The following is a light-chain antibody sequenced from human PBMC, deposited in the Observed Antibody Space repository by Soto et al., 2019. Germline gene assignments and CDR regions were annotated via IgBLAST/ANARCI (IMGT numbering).Light chain of an antibody. CDR1: QSVSSSY. CDR2: GAS. Sequence: EIVLTQSPSTLSVSPGERATLSCRASQSVSSSYLAWYQQKPGQAPRLLMYGASSRATGIPDRFSGSGSGTDFTLTISRLEPEDSAVYYCQQYGSSPRTFGQGTNLEIK. V-gene: IGKV3-20*01. CDR3: QQYGSSPRT. J-gene: IGKJ2*01.